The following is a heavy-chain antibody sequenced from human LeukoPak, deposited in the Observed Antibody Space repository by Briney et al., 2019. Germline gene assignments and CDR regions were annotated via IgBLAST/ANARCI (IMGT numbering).Heavy chain of an antibody. CDR3: AKKAGSGWYLDY. CDR2: ISSSSSYI. V-gene: IGHV3-21*01. Sequence: PGGSLRLSCAASAFTFSSYSMNWVRQAPGKGLEWVSSISSSSSYIYYADSVKGRFTISRDNAKNSLYLQMNSLRPEDTAVYYCAKKAGSGWYLDYWGQGTLVTVSS. J-gene: IGHJ4*02. D-gene: IGHD6-19*01. CDR1: AFTFSSYS.